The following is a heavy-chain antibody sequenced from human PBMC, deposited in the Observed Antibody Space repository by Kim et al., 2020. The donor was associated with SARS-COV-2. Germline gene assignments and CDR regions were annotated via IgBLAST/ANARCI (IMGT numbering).Heavy chain of an antibody. CDR3: ATVGVGATTGAFDI. CDR1: GYTLTELS. V-gene: IGHV1-24*01. CDR2: FDPEDGET. D-gene: IGHD1-26*01. J-gene: IGHJ3*02. Sequence: ASVKVSCKVSGYTLTELSMHWVRQAPGKGLEWMGGFDPEDGETIYAQKFQGRVTMTEDTSIDTAYMELSSLRSEDTAVYYCATVGVGATTGAFDIWGQGTMVTVSS.